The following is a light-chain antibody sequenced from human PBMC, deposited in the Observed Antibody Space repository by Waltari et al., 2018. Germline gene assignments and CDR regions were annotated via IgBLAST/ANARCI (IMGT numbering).Light chain of an antibody. J-gene: IGKJ1*01. CDR3: QNHERLPAT. CDR2: EAS. CDR1: QSISRY. Sequence: IVLTQSPGTLSLSPGERATLSCRASQSISRYLVWYQQKPGQPPRLLIYEASRRSTGTPDRFSGSGSWTDFSLTVSRLETEDFGVYYCQNHERLPATFGQGTRVEI. V-gene: IGKV3-20*01.